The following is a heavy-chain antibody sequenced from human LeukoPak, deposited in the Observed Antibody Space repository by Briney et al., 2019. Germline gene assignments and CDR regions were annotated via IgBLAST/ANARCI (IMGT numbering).Heavy chain of an antibody. V-gene: IGHV3-48*01. CDR3: ARDWGLAGYVLDH. CDR1: GFTFSTTG. D-gene: IGHD3-16*01. J-gene: IGHJ4*02. Sequence: GGPLRLSCAAPGFTFSTTGMTWVRQSPGKGLEWISYISRSTIDIYYADSVKGRFTTSTDNATTSLYLQMKTVRPQDTAFHSFARDWGLAGYVLDHWGQGTLVTVSS. CDR2: ISRSTIDI.